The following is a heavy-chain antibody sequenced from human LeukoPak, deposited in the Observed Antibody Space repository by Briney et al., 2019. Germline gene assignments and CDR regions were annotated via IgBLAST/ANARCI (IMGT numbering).Heavy chain of an antibody. J-gene: IGHJ4*02. CDR2: ISSSSSYI. CDR3: ARVDTAMVYFDY. Sequence: GGSLRLSCAASGFTFSSYWMHWVRQAPGKGLEWVSSISSSSSYIYYADSVKGRFTISRDNAKNSLYLQMNSLRAEDTAVYYCARVDTAMVYFDYWGQGTLVTVSS. D-gene: IGHD5-18*01. V-gene: IGHV3-21*01. CDR1: GFTFSSYW.